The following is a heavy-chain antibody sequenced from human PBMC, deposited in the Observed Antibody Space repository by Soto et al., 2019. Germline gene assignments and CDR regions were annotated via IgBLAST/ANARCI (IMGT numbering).Heavy chain of an antibody. CDR2: INPSGGST. V-gene: IGHV1-46*01. CDR1: GYTFTSYY. Sequence: DSVKVSCTASGYTFTSYYMHWVRQAPGQGLEWMGIINPSGGSTSYAQKFQGRVTMTRDTSTSTVYMELSSLRSEDTAVYYCARDRGGYSSGWYPTYYYYGMDVWGQGTTVTVS. D-gene: IGHD6-19*01. J-gene: IGHJ6*02. CDR3: ARDRGGYSSGWYPTYYYYGMDV.